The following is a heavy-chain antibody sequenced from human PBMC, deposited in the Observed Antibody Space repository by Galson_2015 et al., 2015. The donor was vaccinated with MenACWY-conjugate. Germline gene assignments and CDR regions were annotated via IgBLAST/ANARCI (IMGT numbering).Heavy chain of an antibody. CDR2: INHSGRT. D-gene: IGHD1-26*01. J-gene: IGHJ5*02. CDR3: ARRTPELNWFDP. Sequence: ETLSLTCTVSGDSISSDNYYWTWVRQPPGRGLEWIASINHSGRTFYNPFLMSRVSISVDMSKSQYSLKLTSVTAADTAVYFCARRTPELNWFDPWGQGTLVTVSS. CDR1: GDSISSDNYY. V-gene: IGHV4-39*01.